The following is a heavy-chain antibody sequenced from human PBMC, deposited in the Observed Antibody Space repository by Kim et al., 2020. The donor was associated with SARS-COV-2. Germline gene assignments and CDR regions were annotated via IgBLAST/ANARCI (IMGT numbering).Heavy chain of an antibody. CDR3: ARGQVGADRLRHYFYYYGMDV. CDR2: MNPNSGNT. Sequence: ASVKVSCKASGYTFTSYDINWVRQATGQGLEWMGWMNPNSGNTGYAQKFQGRVTMTRNTSISTAYMELSSLRSEDTAVYYCARGQVGADRLRHYFYYYGMDVWGQGTTVTVSS. D-gene: IGHD4-17*01. CDR1: GYTFTSYD. V-gene: IGHV1-8*01. J-gene: IGHJ6*02.